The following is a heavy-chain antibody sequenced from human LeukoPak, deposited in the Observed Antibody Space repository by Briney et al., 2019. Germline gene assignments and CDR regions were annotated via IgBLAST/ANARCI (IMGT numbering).Heavy chain of an antibody. CDR1: GGSISSYY. J-gene: IGHJ5*02. V-gene: IGHV4-59*08. CDR2: IYYSGST. Sequence: SETLSLTCTVSGGSISSYYWSWIRQPPGKGLEWIGYIYYSGSTNYNPSLKSRVTISVDTSKNQFSLKLSSVTAAVTAVYYCARGYCSSTNCSPFDPWGQGTLVTVSS. D-gene: IGHD2-2*01. CDR3: ARGYCSSTNCSPFDP.